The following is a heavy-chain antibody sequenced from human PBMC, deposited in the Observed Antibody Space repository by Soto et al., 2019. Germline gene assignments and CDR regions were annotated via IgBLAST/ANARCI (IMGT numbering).Heavy chain of an antibody. CDR3: AREDISLFRGFDY. D-gene: IGHD3-10*01. Sequence: PSETLSLTCTVSGGSIRSGDYYWSWIRQPPGKGLEYIGYIYYIGSTYYKPSLQSRATISVDTSKNQFSLKLSSVTAADTALFYCAREDISLFRGFDYWGQGTVVTVSS. V-gene: IGHV4-30-4*01. CDR2: IYYIGST. J-gene: IGHJ4*02. CDR1: GGSIRSGDYY.